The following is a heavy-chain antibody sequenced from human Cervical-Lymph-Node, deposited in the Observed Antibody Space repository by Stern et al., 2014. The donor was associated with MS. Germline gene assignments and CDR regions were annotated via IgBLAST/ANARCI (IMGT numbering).Heavy chain of an antibody. D-gene: IGHD1-14*01. CDR3: VRGDTTWHYFYYGLDV. Sequence: VQLVESGVGVKRLGAAGRVSSRALETTFTSYYIPGGVKAPGKGLEWWEGINPRFNNATYTQSFQDRVTLTRDTSTATVYMELSSLRFADTAVYYCVRGDTTWHYFYYGLDVWGQGTTVTVSS. J-gene: IGHJ6*02. V-gene: IGHV1-46*03. CDR1: ETTFTSYY. CDR2: INPRFNNA.